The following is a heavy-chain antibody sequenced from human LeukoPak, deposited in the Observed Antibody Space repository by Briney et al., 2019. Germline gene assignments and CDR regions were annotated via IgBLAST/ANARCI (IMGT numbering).Heavy chain of an antibody. D-gene: IGHD1-26*01. CDR1: GFTFSNYG. CDR2: ISYDGSNK. J-gene: IGHJ4*02. CDR3: AKALMLLPTGIDY. V-gene: IGHV3-30*18. Sequence: PGGSLRLSCAASGFTFSNYGMHWVRQAPGKGLEWVAVISYDGSNKYYADSVKGRFTISRDNSKNTLYLQMNSLRAEDTAVYYCAKALMLLPTGIDYWGQGTLVTVSS.